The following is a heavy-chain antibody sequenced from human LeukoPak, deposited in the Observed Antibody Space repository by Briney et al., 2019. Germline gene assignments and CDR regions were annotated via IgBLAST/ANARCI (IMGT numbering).Heavy chain of an antibody. CDR3: ARNLYYYDSSGYYYY. V-gene: IGHV3-66*01. J-gene: IGHJ4*02. Sequence: PGGSLRLSCAASGFTFSSYWMSWVRQAPGKGLEWVSAIYTGRSTYYAGSVKGRFTISRDNSKNTLYLQMNSLRAEDTAVYYCARNLYYYDSSGYYYYWGQGTLVTVSS. CDR1: GFTFSSYW. CDR2: IYTGRST. D-gene: IGHD3-22*01.